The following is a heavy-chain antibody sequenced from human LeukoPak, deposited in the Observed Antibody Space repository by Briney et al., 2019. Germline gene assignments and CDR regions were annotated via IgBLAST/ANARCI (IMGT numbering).Heavy chain of an antibody. CDR3: ARVDGSGSYSPVFFDY. J-gene: IGHJ4*02. CDR1: GYTLTELS. D-gene: IGHD3-10*01. Sequence: ASVKVSCKVSGYTLTELSMHWVRQAPGKGLEWMGGFDPEDGETIYAQKFQGRVTMTEDTSTDTAYMELSSLRSEDTAVYYCARVDGSGSYSPVFFDYWGQGTLVTVSS. V-gene: IGHV1-24*01. CDR2: FDPEDGET.